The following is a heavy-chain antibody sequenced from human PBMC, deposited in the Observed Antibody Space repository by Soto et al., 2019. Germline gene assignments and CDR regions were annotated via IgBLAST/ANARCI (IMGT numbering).Heavy chain of an antibody. CDR2: IYHSGSI. CDR1: NASISSRKW. Sequence: QVQLQESGPGLVKPSGTLSLTCTVANASISSRKWWTWVRQTPGKGLEWIGEIYHSGSINHNPSLKSRVTMSRDKSKNQFSLKMTSVTVADTAVYYCASKFGELLADAFDIWGQGTVVTVSS. J-gene: IGHJ3*02. V-gene: IGHV4-4*02. CDR3: ASKFGELLADAFDI. D-gene: IGHD3-10*01.